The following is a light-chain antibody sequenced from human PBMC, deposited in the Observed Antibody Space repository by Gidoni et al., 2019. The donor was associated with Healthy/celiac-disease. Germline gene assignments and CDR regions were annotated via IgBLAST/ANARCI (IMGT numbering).Light chain of an antibody. CDR3: QQYDNFPWT. Sequence: DIQMAPSPSSLSASVGDRVTITCQASQDISNYLNWYQQKPGKAPKLLIYDASNLETGVPSRCSGSGCRSDLSSTISILQPEDIATYYCQQYDNFPWTFGQGTKVEIK. J-gene: IGKJ1*01. CDR2: DAS. V-gene: IGKV1-33*01. CDR1: QDISNY.